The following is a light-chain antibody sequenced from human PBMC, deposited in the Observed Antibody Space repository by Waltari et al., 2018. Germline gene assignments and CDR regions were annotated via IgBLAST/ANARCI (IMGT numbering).Light chain of an antibody. CDR1: GSDVGGYDY. CDR2: HVF. Sequence: QSALTQPASVSGSPGQAIIISCTGTGSDVGGYDYVSWYQQYPGKAPRIIIYHVFNRPSGVSNRFSGSKSDNTASLTISGLQAEDESVYYCSSYTSSGVVFGGGTKLTVL. CDR3: SSYTSSGVV. V-gene: IGLV2-14*01. J-gene: IGLJ2*01.